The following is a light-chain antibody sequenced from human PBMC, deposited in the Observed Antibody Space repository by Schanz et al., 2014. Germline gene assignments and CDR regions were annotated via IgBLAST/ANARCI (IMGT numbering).Light chain of an antibody. Sequence: EIVLTQSPGTLSLSPGERATLSCGASQNVGTYLAWYQQKPGQTPRLLIYGASSRATGIPDRFSGSGSETEFTLTISRLEPEDSAVYYCHQYGSIQWTFGQGTKVEIK. V-gene: IGKV3-20*01. J-gene: IGKJ1*01. CDR2: GAS. CDR3: HQYGSIQWT. CDR1: QNVGTY.